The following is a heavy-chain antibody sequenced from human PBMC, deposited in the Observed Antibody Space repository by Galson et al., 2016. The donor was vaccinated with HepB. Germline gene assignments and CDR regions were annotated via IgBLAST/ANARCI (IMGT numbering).Heavy chain of an antibody. CDR1: GFTFSSYG. D-gene: IGHD2-15*01. CDR3: TFRHAGQPKFYCSGGSCFHDAFDI. V-gene: IGHV3-33*01. J-gene: IGHJ3*02. CDR2: IWYDGSGK. Sequence: SLRLSCAASGFTFSSYGIHWVRQAPGKGLEWVAVIWYDGSGKYYADSVKGRFTISRDNYRNTLYLQMNSLRVEDTAVYCCTFRHAGQPKFYCSGGSCFHDAFDIWGQGTVVTVSS.